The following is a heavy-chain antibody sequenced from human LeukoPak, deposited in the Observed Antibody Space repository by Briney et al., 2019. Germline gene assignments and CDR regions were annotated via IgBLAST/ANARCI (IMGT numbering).Heavy chain of an antibody. V-gene: IGHV3-21*01. CDR1: GFTFSAYT. Sequence: GGSLRLSCAASGFTFSAYTMNWVRQAPGKGLEWVSSITISSRYIYYADSVKGRFTISRDNAKNSLSLHMNSLRAEDTAVYYCAREDASGSYYRSLDYWGQGTLVTVSS. CDR2: ITISSRYI. D-gene: IGHD3-10*01. J-gene: IGHJ4*02. CDR3: AREDASGSYYRSLDY.